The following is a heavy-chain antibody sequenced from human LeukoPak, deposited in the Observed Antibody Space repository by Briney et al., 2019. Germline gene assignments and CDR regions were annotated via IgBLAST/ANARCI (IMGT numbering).Heavy chain of an antibody. Sequence: ASVKVSCKASGYTFTSYDINWVRQATGQGLEWMGWMNPNSGNTGYAQKFQGRVTMTTNTSISTAYMELSSLRSEATAVYYCARREYGSGSYHLVYWGQGTLVTVSS. CDR1: GYTFTSYD. CDR2: MNPNSGNT. J-gene: IGHJ4*02. D-gene: IGHD3-10*01. CDR3: ARREYGSGSYHLVY. V-gene: IGHV1-8*01.